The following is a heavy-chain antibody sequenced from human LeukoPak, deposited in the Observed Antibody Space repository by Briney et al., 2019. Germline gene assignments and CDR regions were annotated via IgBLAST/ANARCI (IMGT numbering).Heavy chain of an antibody. CDR3: ARAVGDFWSGYPDAFDI. Sequence: PSETLSLTCTVSGGSISSYYWSWIRQPPGKGLEWIGYIYYSGSTNYNPSLKSRVTISVDTSKNQFSLKLSSVTAADTAVYYCARAVGDFWSGYPDAFDIWGQGTMVTVSP. V-gene: IGHV4-59*01. J-gene: IGHJ3*02. CDR1: GGSISSYY. CDR2: IYYSGST. D-gene: IGHD3-3*01.